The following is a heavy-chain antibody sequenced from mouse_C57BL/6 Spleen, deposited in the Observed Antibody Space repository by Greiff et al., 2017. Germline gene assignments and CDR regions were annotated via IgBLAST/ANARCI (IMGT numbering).Heavy chain of an antibody. Sequence: QVQLQQPGAELVKPGASVKLSCKASGYTFTSYWMQWVKQRPGQGLEWIGEIDPSDSYTNYNQKFKGKATLTVDTSYSTAYMQLSSLTSEDSAVYYCARRGSSGTYYAMDYWGQGTSVTVSS. CDR3: ARRGSSGTYYAMDY. V-gene: IGHV1-50*01. CDR1: GYTFTSYW. J-gene: IGHJ4*01. CDR2: IDPSDSYT. D-gene: IGHD3-2*02.